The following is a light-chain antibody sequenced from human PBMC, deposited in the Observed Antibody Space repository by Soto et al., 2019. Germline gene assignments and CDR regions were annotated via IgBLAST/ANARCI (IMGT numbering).Light chain of an antibody. V-gene: IGKV3-15*01. CDR3: KQYENWPRT. CDR2: AAS. CDR1: QNINKN. Sequence: EIVMTQSPATLSVSPGARATLSCRATQNINKNLAWYQQKPGQAPRLLIYAASTRAPDFQPRFTGSGSGTDFTLTISGLQSEDFAVYYCKQYENWPRTVGQGTKVDIK. J-gene: IGKJ1*01.